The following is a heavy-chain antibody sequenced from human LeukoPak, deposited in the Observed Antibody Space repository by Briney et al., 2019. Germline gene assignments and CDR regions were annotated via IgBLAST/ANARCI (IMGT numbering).Heavy chain of an antibody. CDR2: IKQDGSEK. Sequence: LGSPLTHSCAAYGVTFSRNWMSCVRQALGKGLEWVANIKQDGSEKYYVDSVKGRFTISRDNAKNSLYLQMNSLRAEDTAVYYCARADIVVVPAAYHYYYYYGMDVWGQGTTVTVSS. D-gene: IGHD2-2*01. CDR3: ARADIVVVPAAYHYYYYYGMDV. CDR1: GVTFSRNW. V-gene: IGHV3-7*01. J-gene: IGHJ6*02.